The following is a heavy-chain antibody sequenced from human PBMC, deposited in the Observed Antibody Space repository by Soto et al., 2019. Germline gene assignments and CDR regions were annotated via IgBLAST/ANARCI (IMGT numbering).Heavy chain of an antibody. CDR3: AKIGYCSGGSCYRVLDY. D-gene: IGHD2-15*01. Sequence: GGSLRLSCAASGFTFDDYAMHWVRQAPGKGLEWVSGISWNSGSIGYADSVKGRFAISRDNSKNTLYLQMNSLRAEDTAVYYCAKIGYCSGGSCYRVLDYWGQGTLVTVSS. J-gene: IGHJ4*02. CDR2: ISWNSGSI. CDR1: GFTFDDYA. V-gene: IGHV3-9*01.